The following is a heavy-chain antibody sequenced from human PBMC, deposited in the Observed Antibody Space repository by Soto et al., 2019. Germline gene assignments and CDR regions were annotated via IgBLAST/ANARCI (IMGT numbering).Heavy chain of an antibody. CDR1: GFTFSSYG. CDR3: ARGDSSGWYYGRDYYYYGMDV. Sequence: GGSLRLSCAASGFTFSSYGMHWVRQAPGKGLEWVAVIWYDGSNKYYADSVKGRFTISRDNSKNTLYLQMNSLGAEDTAVYYCARGDSSGWYYGRDYYYYGMDVWGQGTTVTVSS. J-gene: IGHJ6*02. CDR2: IWYDGSNK. V-gene: IGHV3-33*01. D-gene: IGHD6-19*01.